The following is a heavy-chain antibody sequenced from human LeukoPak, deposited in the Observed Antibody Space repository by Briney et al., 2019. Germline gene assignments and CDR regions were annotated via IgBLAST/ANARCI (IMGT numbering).Heavy chain of an antibody. CDR3: ARSPWSRAFHL. V-gene: IGHV4-34*01. D-gene: IGHD2-15*01. J-gene: IGHJ2*01. Sequence: SETLSLTCAVYGGSFSGYYWSWIRQPPGKGLEWIGEINHSGSTNYNPSLKSRVTISVDTSKNQFSLKLSSGTAADTAVYYCARSPWSRAFHLWGRGTLVTVSS. CDR1: GGSFSGYY. CDR2: INHSGST.